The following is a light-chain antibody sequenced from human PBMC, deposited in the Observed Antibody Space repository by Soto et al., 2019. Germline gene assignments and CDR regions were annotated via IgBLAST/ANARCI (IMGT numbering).Light chain of an antibody. CDR2: STS. CDR1: TGTVNSGHY. CDR3: LLYFGSAELV. J-gene: IGLJ2*01. Sequence: QAVVIQEPSLTVSPGRTVTLTCTSSTGTVNSGHYPNWFQQRPGQAPKALIYSTSNKYSWTPDHFSGSLLGGKAALTLSGVQPEDEADYFCLLYFGSAELVFGGGTKLTVL. V-gene: IGLV7-43*01.